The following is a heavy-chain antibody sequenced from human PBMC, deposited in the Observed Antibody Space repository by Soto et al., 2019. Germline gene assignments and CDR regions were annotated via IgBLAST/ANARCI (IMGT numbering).Heavy chain of an antibody. J-gene: IGHJ6*02. Sequence: GGSLRLSCAASGFTFSSYGMHWVRQAPGKGLEWVAVISYDGSNKYYADSVKGRFTISRDNSKNTLYLQMNSLRAEDTAVYYCAKDRSRIQLWFGLSYGMDVWGQGTTVTVSS. CDR3: AKDRSRIQLWFGLSYGMDV. CDR2: ISYDGSNK. D-gene: IGHD5-18*01. V-gene: IGHV3-30*18. CDR1: GFTFSSYG.